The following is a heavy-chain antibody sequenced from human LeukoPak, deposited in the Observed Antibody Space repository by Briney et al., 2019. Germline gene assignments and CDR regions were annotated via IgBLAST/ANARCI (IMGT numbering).Heavy chain of an antibody. CDR3: ARTNCDGDCYSSRGWFDP. V-gene: IGHV1-69*06. J-gene: IGHJ5*02. Sequence: ASVKVSCKASGGTFSSSAIIWVRQAPGQGLEWMGGIIPIFGTANYAQTFQGRVTITADKSTSTAYMELGSLRSDDTAVYYCARTNCDGDCYSSRGWFDPWGQGTLVTVSS. CDR1: GGTFSSSA. CDR2: IIPIFGTA. D-gene: IGHD2-21*02.